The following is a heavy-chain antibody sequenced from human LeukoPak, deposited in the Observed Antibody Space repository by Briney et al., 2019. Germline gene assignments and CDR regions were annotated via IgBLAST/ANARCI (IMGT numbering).Heavy chain of an antibody. Sequence: SETLSLTCTVSGGSISSFYWSWIRPPPGKALEWIGFIYFSGSTNYNPSLKSRATMSVDTSKNQFSLKLSSVTAADTALYYCARGGRYFDYWGQGTLVTVSS. CDR3: ARGGRYFDY. CDR2: IYFSGST. V-gene: IGHV4-59*01. CDR1: GGSISSFY. D-gene: IGHD3-16*01. J-gene: IGHJ4*02.